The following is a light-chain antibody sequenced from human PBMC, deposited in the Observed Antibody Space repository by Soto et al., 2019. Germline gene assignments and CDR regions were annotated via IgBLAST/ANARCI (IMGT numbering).Light chain of an antibody. CDR3: QQYGSSRWT. CDR2: TAS. V-gene: IGKV1-9*01. J-gene: IGKJ1*01. CDR1: QSISSC. Sequence: DIPIAQSSSILSAYIGHSVNSTCGASQSISSCLAWYQQKPGKAPKLLIYTASTLESGVPSRFSGSGSGTEFTLTISSLQPEDYATYYSQQYGSSRWTFGQGANVDIK.